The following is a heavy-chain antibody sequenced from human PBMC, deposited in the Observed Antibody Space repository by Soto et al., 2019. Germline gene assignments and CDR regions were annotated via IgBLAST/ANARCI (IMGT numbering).Heavy chain of an antibody. CDR1: GFTFNNYA. J-gene: IGHJ3*01. V-gene: IGHV3-23*01. Sequence: EVQLLESGGGLVQPGGSLRLACAASGFTFNNYAMNWVRQAPGRGLEWVSIISPNGGSAYYADSVKGQFTISRDNSQNTVSLQMNSLRAEDTAIYFWSKVRLTDYLRYAPHLWGQGTLVTVSS. D-gene: IGHD2-8*01. CDR3: SKVRLTDYLRYAPHL. CDR2: ISPNGGSA.